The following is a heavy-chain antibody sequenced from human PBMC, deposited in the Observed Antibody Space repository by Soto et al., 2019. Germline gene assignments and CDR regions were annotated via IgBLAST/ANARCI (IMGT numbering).Heavy chain of an antibody. CDR2: IKRETDGATT. CDR1: GFTFANAW. D-gene: IGHD6-25*01. J-gene: IGHJ3*02. Sequence: GGSLRLSCAASGFTFANAWMSWVRQAPGKGLEWVGLIKRETDGATTGYADPVKGRFTISRDDSKNTLYLQMNSLRAEDTAVKYCANPAGIAAADSPRPGGDAFVMWGQGTMAT. V-gene: IGHV3-15*01. CDR3: ANPAGIAAADSPRPGGDAFVM.